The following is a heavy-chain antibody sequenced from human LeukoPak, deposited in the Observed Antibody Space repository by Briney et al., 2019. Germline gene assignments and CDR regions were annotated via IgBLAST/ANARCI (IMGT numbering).Heavy chain of an antibody. CDR1: GGSFSGYY. V-gene: IGHV4-34*01. J-gene: IGHJ4*02. D-gene: IGHD3-22*01. Sequence: PSETLALTRAVYGGSFSGYYWSGIRQPPGKGLEGIGEINHSGSTNYNPSLTSRVTISVDTSNNQCSLKLRSVTAADTAVYYCARYHWRYYDSSGYWFNYFDYWGQGTLVTVSS. CDR3: ARYHWRYYDSSGYWFNYFDY. CDR2: INHSGST.